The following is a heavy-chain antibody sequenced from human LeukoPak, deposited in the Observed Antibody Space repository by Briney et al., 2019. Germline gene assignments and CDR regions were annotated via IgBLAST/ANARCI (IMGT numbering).Heavy chain of an antibody. J-gene: IGHJ4*02. CDR3: AKSPVSSCRGSFCYPFDY. V-gene: IGHV3-11*01. Sequence: GSLRLSCAASGFTFSDYYMSWIRQAPGKGLEWVSYISSSGSTIYYADSVKGRFTISRDNSRNTLYLQMNTLRAEDTAVYFCAKSPVSSCRGSFCYPFDYWGQGNLVTVSS. CDR1: GFTFSDYY. CDR2: ISSSGSTI. D-gene: IGHD2-15*01.